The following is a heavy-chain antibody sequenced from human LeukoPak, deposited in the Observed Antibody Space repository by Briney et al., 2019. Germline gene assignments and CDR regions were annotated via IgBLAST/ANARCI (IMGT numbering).Heavy chain of an antibody. CDR3: VRDQGAFDM. V-gene: IGHV3-74*01. CDR1: GFTFSSYW. CDR2: IYSDGSIT. Sequence: PGGSLRLSCAASGFTFSSYWMHWVRQAPGKGLVWVSRIYSDGSITIYADSVKGRFTISRDNAKNSLFLQMNSLRADDTAIYYCVRDQGAFDMWGHGTMVTVSS. J-gene: IGHJ3*02.